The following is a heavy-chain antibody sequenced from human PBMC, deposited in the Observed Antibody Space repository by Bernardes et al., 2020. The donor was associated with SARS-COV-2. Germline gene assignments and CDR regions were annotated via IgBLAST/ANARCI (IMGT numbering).Heavy chain of an antibody. Sequence: ASVKVSCKASGYTFTAYYMHWVRQAPGQGLQWMGWINPNSGGTNYAQKFQGRVTMTRDTSLSTAYMELSRLRSDDTALYYCARRFDSDFNRFDIWGQGTMVTVSS. CDR2: INPNSGGT. V-gene: IGHV1-2*02. J-gene: IGHJ3*02. CDR3: ARRFDSDFNRFDI. D-gene: IGHD3-9*01. CDR1: GYTFTAYY.